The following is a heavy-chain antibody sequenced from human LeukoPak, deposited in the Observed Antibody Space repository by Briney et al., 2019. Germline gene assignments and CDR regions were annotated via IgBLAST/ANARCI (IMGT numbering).Heavy chain of an antibody. D-gene: IGHD2-21*01. CDR2: ISSSSSTI. V-gene: IGHV3-48*01. Sequence: GGSLRLSCAASGFTFSSYSMNWVRQALGKGLEWVSYISSSSSTIYYADSVKGRFTISRDNAKNSLYLQMNSLRAEDTAVYYCARESPSYCGGDCYLSWGRGTLVTVSS. J-gene: IGHJ4*02. CDR1: GFTFSSYS. CDR3: ARESPSYCGGDCYLS.